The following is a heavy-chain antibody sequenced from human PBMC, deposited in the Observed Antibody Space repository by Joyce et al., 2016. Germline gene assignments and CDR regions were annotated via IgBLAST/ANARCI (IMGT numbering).Heavy chain of an antibody. J-gene: IGHJ1*01. D-gene: IGHD2-15*01. CDR3: ARASSCCLEF. CDR1: GVHIKYGYW. V-gene: IGHV4-4*02. CDR2: SDREERP. Sequence: QVQLQESGPGLLKPSGTLSLTCAVSGVHIKYGYWWNWVRQAPGKALEWIGESDREERPNYNPSIKSRGSISVDKSNNRCSLNLKSVTAADTAVYYCARASSCCLEFWGQGTLVAVSS.